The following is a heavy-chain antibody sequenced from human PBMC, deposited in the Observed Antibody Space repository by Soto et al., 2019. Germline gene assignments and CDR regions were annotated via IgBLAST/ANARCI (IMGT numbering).Heavy chain of an antibody. CDR2: IYYSGST. CDR1: GGSISSGGYY. J-gene: IGHJ5*02. V-gene: IGHV4-31*03. D-gene: IGHD6-19*01. Sequence: SETLSLTCTVSGGSISSGGYYWSWIRQHPGKGLEWIGYIYYSGSTYYNPSLKSRVTISVDTSKNQFSLKLSSVTAADTAVYYCARGGAAKTAAVAAQRTFDPWGQGTLVTVSS. CDR3: ARGGAAKTAAVAAQRTFDP.